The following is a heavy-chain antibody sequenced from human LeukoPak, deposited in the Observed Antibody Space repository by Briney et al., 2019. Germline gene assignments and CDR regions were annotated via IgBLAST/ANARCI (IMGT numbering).Heavy chain of an antibody. V-gene: IGHV3-66*02. Sequence: PGGSLRLSCAASGFTVSSNYMSWVRQAPGKGLEWVSVIYSGGSTYYADSVEGRFTISRDNSKNTLYLRMNSLRAEDTAVYYCAKSGSYYFYFDYWGQGTLVTVSS. D-gene: IGHD1-26*01. CDR2: IYSGGST. CDR1: GFTVSSNY. J-gene: IGHJ4*02. CDR3: AKSGSYYFYFDY.